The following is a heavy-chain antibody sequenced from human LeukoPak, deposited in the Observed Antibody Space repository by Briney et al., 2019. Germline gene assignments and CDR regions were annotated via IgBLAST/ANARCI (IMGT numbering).Heavy chain of an antibody. J-gene: IGHJ4*02. CDR2: ISGSGGST. D-gene: IGHD5-18*01. Sequence: PGGSLRLSCAASGFTFSSYAMSWVRQAPGKGVEWVSAISGSGGSTYYADSVKGRFTISRDNSKNTLYLQMNSLRAEDTAVYYCAKDKEGTIQLWLPDYWGQGTLVTVSS. CDR1: GFTFSSYA. V-gene: IGHV3-23*01. CDR3: AKDKEGTIQLWLPDY.